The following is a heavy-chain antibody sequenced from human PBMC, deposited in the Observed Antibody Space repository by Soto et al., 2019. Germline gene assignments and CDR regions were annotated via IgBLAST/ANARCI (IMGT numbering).Heavy chain of an antibody. J-gene: IGHJ6*02. Sequence: QVQLVESGGGVVQPGRSLRLSCAASGFTFSSYGMHWVRQAPGKGLEWVAVIWYDGSNKYYADSVKGRFTISRDNSKNTLYLKMNSLRAEETAVYYCARDMSRRWGQQEHYYYYYGMDVWGHGTTVTVSS. V-gene: IGHV3-33*01. D-gene: IGHD1-1*01. CDR2: IWYDGSNK. CDR1: GFTFSSYG. CDR3: ARDMSRRWGQQEHYYYYYGMDV.